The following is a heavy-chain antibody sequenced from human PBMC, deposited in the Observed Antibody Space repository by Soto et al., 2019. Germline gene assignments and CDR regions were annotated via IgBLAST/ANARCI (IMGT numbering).Heavy chain of an antibody. Sequence: GGSLRLSCAVSGFTFSSYAMSWVRQAPGKGLEWVSAISGSGGSTYYADSVKGRFTISRDNSKNTLYLQMNSLRAEDTAVYYCAKPPYYDILNGYSQYFDYWGQGTLVTVSS. J-gene: IGHJ4*02. CDR2: ISGSGGST. V-gene: IGHV3-23*01. CDR1: GFTFSSYA. CDR3: AKPPYYDILNGYSQYFDY. D-gene: IGHD3-9*01.